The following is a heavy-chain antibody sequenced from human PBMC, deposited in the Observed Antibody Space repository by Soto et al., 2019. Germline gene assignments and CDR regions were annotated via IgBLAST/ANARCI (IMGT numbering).Heavy chain of an antibody. D-gene: IGHD6-19*01. V-gene: IGHV3-30*03. CDR1: GFTFSSYG. J-gene: IGHJ4*02. CDR2: IAYDGSNK. Sequence: QVQLVESGGGVVQPGRSLRLSCAASGFTFSSYGMHWVRQAPGKGLEWVAVIAYDGSNKYYADSVKGRFTISRDNSKXXXXXXXXXXXXXXXXXXXXXXARSGWYHDYWGQGTLVTVSS. CDR3: XXARSGWYHDY.